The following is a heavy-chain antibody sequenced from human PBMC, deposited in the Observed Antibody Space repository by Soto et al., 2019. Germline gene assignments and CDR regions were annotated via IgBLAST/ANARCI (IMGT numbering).Heavy chain of an antibody. CDR3: AKDGQGWEPPYNWFDP. D-gene: IGHD1-26*01. J-gene: IGHJ5*02. V-gene: IGHV3-23*01. CDR1: GFTFSSYA. Sequence: EVQLLESGGGLVRPGGSLRLSCAASGFTFSSYAMTWVRQAPGKGLEWVSGVSGSGGSTYYADSVKGRFTISRDNSKNTLYLQMNSLRAEDTAVYYCAKDGQGWEPPYNWFDPWGQGTLVTVSS. CDR2: VSGSGGST.